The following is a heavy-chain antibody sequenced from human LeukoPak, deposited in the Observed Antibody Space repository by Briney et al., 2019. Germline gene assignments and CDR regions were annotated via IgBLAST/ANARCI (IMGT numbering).Heavy chain of an antibody. D-gene: IGHD6-19*01. CDR1: GYTFTSDG. Sequence: GASVKVSCKXSGYTFTSDGISWVRQAPGQGLEWMGRISAYNGNTNYAQKLQGRVTMTTDTFTSTAYVELRSLRSDDTAVYYCARDKRYSSGWFYDYWGRGTLVTVSS. V-gene: IGHV1-18*01. CDR3: ARDKRYSSGWFYDY. CDR2: ISAYNGNT. J-gene: IGHJ4*02.